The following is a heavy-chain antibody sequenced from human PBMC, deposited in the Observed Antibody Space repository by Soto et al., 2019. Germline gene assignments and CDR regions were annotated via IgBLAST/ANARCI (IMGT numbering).Heavy chain of an antibody. V-gene: IGHV1-18*01. J-gene: IGHJ4*02. Sequence: QVQLVQSGAEVKKPGASVKVSCKASGYTFTSYGISWVRQAPGQGLEWMGWISAYNGNTNYAQKLQGRVTMTTDTATSTAYMELRSLRSDDTAVDYCARDPRLGIQLYLPFDYWGQGTLVTVSS. CDR2: ISAYNGNT. CDR3: ARDPRLGIQLYLPFDY. CDR1: GYTFTSYG. D-gene: IGHD5-18*01.